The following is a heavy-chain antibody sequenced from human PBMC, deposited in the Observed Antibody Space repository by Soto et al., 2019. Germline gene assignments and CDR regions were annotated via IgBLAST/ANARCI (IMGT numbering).Heavy chain of an antibody. CDR2: ISAYNGNT. J-gene: IGHJ5*02. CDR1: GYTFTNYG. CDR3: ARGVGSGSYYNQYHWFYP. Sequence: GASVKVSCKASGYTFTNYGISWVRQAPGQGLEGMGWISAYNGNTKYAQKLQGRVTMTTNTSTSTAYMELRSLRSDDTAVYYCARGVGSGSYYNQYHWFYPWGQGTLVTVSS. V-gene: IGHV1-18*01. D-gene: IGHD3-10*01.